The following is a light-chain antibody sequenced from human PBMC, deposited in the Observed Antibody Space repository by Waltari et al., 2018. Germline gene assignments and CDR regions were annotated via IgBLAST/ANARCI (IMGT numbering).Light chain of an antibody. CDR3: QQRANWPPLS. J-gene: IGKJ4*01. CDR1: QRVSTF. V-gene: IGKV3-11*01. CDR2: HAS. Sequence: EIVLTQSPATLSLSPGERATLPCRASQRVSTFLAWYQQKPGQAPRLLIYHASNRATGIPARFSGRGSGTNFTLTISSLGAEDFAVYYFQQRANWPPLSFGGGTRVEIK.